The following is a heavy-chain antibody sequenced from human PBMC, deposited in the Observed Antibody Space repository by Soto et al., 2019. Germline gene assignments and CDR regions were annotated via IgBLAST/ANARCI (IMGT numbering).Heavy chain of an antibody. CDR3: AKVTRTGVSGSYGWFDP. V-gene: IGHV3-23*01. Sequence: GGSLRLSCAASGFTFSSYAMSWVRQAPGKGLEWVSAISGSGGSTYYADSVKDRFTISRDNSKNTLYLQMNSLRAEDTAVYYCAKVTRTGVSGSYGWFDPWGQGTLVTVSS. CDR1: GFTFSSYA. CDR2: ISGSGGST. J-gene: IGHJ5*02. D-gene: IGHD1-26*01.